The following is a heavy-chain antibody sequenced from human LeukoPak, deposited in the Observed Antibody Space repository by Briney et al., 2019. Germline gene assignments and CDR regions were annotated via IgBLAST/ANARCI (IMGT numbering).Heavy chain of an antibody. J-gene: IGHJ4*02. CDR1: GFTFSSYW. Sequence: GGSLRLSCAASGFTFSSYWMHWVRQAPGKGLVWVSHINSDGSSTYYADSVKGRFTTSRDNTKNTLYLQMNSLRAEDTAVYYCARDRSWEGNFDYWGQGTLVTVSS. CDR2: INSDGSST. V-gene: IGHV3-74*01. D-gene: IGHD1-26*01. CDR3: ARDRSWEGNFDY.